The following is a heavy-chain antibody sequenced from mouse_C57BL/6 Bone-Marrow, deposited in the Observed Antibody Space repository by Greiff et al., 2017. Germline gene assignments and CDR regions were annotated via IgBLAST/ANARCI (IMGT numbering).Heavy chain of an antibody. V-gene: IGHV14-3*01. D-gene: IGHD1-2*01. J-gene: IGHJ4*01. CDR1: GFTIKNTY. CDR2: IDPANGHT. Sequence: EVKVVESVAELVRPGASVKLSCTASGFTIKNTYMHWVKQRPEQGLEWIGRIDPANGHTKYAPKFPGKATITADTSSNTAYLQLSSLTSEDTAIDYWARQRHGAMDYWGQGTSVTVSS. CDR3: ARQRHGAMDY.